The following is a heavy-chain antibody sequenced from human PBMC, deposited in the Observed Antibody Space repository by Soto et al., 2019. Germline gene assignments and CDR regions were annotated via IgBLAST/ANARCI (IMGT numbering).Heavy chain of an antibody. CDR1: GGSISSDY. V-gene: IGHV4-59*08. D-gene: IGHD3-16*01. CDR3: TRHCDWGSLGY. Sequence: QVQLQESGPGLVKPSETLSLTCTVSGGSISSDYWSWIRQTPGKGLEWIGFIYYSGSINYNPSFESRVAISVDTSKNQFSLNLTSVTAADTAVYYCTRHCDWGSLGYWGQGTLVTVSS. J-gene: IGHJ4*02. CDR2: IYYSGSI.